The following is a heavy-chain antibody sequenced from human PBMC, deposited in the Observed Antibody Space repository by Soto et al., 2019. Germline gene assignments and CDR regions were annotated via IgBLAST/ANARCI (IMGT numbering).Heavy chain of an antibody. D-gene: IGHD3-16*02. CDR2: IYPSDSDV. Sequence: GESLKISCKGSGYSFALYWIGWVRQMPGKDLEWMGIIYPSDSDVRYSPSFQGQVTMSADKSISTVCLQWNSLKASDTAMYYCARIIADWYFDLWGRGTLVTVSS. CDR1: GYSFALYW. CDR3: ARIIADWYFDL. V-gene: IGHV5-51*01. J-gene: IGHJ2*01.